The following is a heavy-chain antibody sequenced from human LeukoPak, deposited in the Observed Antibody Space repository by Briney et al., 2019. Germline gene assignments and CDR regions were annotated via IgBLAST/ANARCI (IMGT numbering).Heavy chain of an antibody. V-gene: IGHV3-23*01. D-gene: IGHD2-2*01. CDR2: ISGSSSYI. CDR3: AKVSRFYQLLFSVREYYYYGMDV. Sequence: GGSLRLSCAASGFTFSSYAMNWVRQAPGKGLEWISAISGSSSYIYYADSVKGRFTISRDNSKNTLYLQMNSLRAEDTAVYYCAKVSRFYQLLFSVREYYYYGMDVWGQGTTVTVSS. J-gene: IGHJ6*02. CDR1: GFTFSSYA.